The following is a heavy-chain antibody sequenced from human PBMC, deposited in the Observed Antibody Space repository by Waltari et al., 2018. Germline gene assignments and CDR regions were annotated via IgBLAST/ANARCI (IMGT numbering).Heavy chain of an antibody. CDR2: ISYDGSNK. V-gene: IGHV3-30-3*01. CDR1: GFTFSSYA. CDR3: ARGLSMIVVVPFDY. J-gene: IGHJ4*02. D-gene: IGHD3-22*01. Sequence: QVQLVESGGGVVQPGRSLRLFCAASGFTFSSYAMEWVRQAPGKGLGWLAIISYDGSNKYYADSVKGRVTISRDNSKNTLYLQMNSLRAEDTAVYYCARGLSMIVVVPFDYWGQGTLVTVSS.